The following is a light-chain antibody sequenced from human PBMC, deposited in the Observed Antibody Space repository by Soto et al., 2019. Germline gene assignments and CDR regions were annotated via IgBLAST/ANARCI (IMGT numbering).Light chain of an antibody. CDR3: MQALQTPLT. J-gene: IGKJ5*01. Sequence: DIVMTQSPLSLPVSPGEPASISCRSSQSLLHSNGYNYLDWYLQKPGQSPHLLIYLGSNRASGVPDRFSGSRSGTDFTLKISGVEAEDVGVYYCMQALQTPLTFGQGTRLEIK. V-gene: IGKV2-28*01. CDR1: QSLLHSNGYNY. CDR2: LGS.